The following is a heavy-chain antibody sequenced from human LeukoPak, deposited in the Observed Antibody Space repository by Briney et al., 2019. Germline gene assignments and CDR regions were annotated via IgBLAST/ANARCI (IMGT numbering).Heavy chain of an antibody. J-gene: IGHJ4*02. CDR1: GGTFSSYA. CDR2: IIPIFGTA. V-gene: IGHV1-69*05. D-gene: IGHD1-1*01. CDR3: ATLRGATGTTG. Sequence: SVKVSCKASGGTFSSYAISWVRQAPGQGLGWMGGIIPIFGTANYAQKFQGRVTITTDESTSTAYMELSSLRSEDTAVYYCATLRGATGTTGWGQGTLVTVSS.